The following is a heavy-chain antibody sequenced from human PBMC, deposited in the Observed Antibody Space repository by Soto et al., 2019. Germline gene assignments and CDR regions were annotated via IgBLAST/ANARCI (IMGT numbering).Heavy chain of an antibody. J-gene: IGHJ6*02. CDR3: ASSGVVPAERGIYYSYGMDV. V-gene: IGHV1-18*01. D-gene: IGHD2-2*01. CDR1: GYTFTSYG. CDR2: ISAYNGNT. Sequence: ASVKVSCKASGYTFTSYGISWVRQAPGQGLEWMGWISAYNGNTNYAQKLQGRVTMTTDTSTSTAYMELRSLRSDDTAVYYCASSGVVPAERGIYYSYGMDVWGQGTPVTVSS.